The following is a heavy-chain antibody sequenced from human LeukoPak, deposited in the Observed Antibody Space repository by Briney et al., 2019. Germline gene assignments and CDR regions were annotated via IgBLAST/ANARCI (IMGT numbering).Heavy chain of an antibody. CDR1: GFTFSSYS. CDR3: ARALQRAAPFDY. V-gene: IGHV3-21*01. J-gene: IGHJ4*02. CDR2: ISSSSSYI. Sequence: GGSLRLSCAASGFTFSSYSMNWVRQAPGKGLEWVSSISSSSSYINYADSVKGRFTISRDNAKNSLYLQMNSLRAEDTAVYYCARALQRAAPFDYWGQGTLVTVSS.